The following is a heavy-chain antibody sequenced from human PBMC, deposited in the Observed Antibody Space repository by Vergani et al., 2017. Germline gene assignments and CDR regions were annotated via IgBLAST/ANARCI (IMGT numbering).Heavy chain of an antibody. CDR1: GFTFSSYW. D-gene: IGHD6-13*01. CDR3: ARERGSSWYGYLYYFDY. Sequence: EVQLVESGGGLVQPGGSLRLSCAASGFTFSSYWMSWVRQAPGKGLEWVANIKQDGSEKYYVDAVKGRFTISRDNAKNSLYLQMHSLRAEDTAVYYCARERGSSWYGYLYYFDYWGQGTLVTVSS. V-gene: IGHV3-7*01. CDR2: IKQDGSEK. J-gene: IGHJ4*02.